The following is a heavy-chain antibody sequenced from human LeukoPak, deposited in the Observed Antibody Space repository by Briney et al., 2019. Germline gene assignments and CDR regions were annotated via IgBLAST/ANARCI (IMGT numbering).Heavy chain of an antibody. V-gene: IGHV3-48*01. Sequence: GGSLRLSCAASGFTFSSNSMNWVRQAPGNGLEWVSYISSRSSTIYCADSVKGRFTISRDNATNSLYLQMNSLKAEDTGVYYCARGAGSGRNHFDYWGQGTLVTVSS. D-gene: IGHD6-19*01. CDR2: ISSRSSTI. J-gene: IGHJ4*02. CDR3: ARGAGSGRNHFDY. CDR1: GFTFSSNS.